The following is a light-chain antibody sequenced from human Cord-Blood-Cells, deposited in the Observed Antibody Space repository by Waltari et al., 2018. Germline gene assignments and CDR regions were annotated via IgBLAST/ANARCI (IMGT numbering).Light chain of an antibody. V-gene: IGLV5-45*02. CDR1: SGTNVGTYR. J-gene: IGLJ3*02. CDR3: MIWHSSAWV. Sequence: QAVLTQPSSLSASPGASASLTCTLRSGTNVGTYRIYWYQQKPGSPPQNLLRYKSDSDKQQGSGVPSRFSGSKDASANAGILLISGLQSEDEADYYCMIWHSSAWVFGGGTKLTVL. CDR2: YKSDSDK.